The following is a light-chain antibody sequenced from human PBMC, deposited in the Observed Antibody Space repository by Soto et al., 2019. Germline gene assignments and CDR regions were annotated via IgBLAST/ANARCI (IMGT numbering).Light chain of an antibody. CDR2: EVR. CDR1: SRDVGYYNY. J-gene: IGLJ1*01. CDR3: TSYTTKSTYV. Sequence: QSVLTQPASVSGSPGQSITISCTGTSRDVGYYNYVSWYQQHPGKAPQLMIYEVRSRPSGVSDRFSGSKSANTASLTISGLQAEDEADYYCTSYTTKSTYVFGTGTKVTV. V-gene: IGLV2-14*01.